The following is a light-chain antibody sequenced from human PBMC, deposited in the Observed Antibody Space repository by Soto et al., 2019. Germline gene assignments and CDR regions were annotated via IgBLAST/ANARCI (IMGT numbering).Light chain of an antibody. J-gene: IGKJ5*01. CDR3: HQYGSSPIT. CDR2: SAS. V-gene: IGKV3-20*01. Sequence: EVVLTQSPGTLSLSPGERATLSCRASQSVSSNYLAWYQQKPGQAPRLLIYSASLKPAGIPDRFSGSGSATDFTLTISRLEPEDFALFYCHQYGSSPITFGQGTRLEIK. CDR1: QSVSSNY.